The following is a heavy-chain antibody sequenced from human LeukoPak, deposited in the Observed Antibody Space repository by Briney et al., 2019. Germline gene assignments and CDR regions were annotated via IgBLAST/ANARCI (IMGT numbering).Heavy chain of an antibody. CDR3: ARGKIWSPVYLSH. CDR2: IYSRTT. CDR1: GDSIGSYY. D-gene: IGHD3-10*01. Sequence: SETLSLTCFVSGDSIGSYYWTWIREPPGNGLEWIGNIYSRTTNYNPSLKSRVTISVDPSKKQVSLNLNSVTAADTAVYDCARGKIWSPVYLSHWGQGTLVTVSS. J-gene: IGHJ4*02. V-gene: IGHV4-59*13.